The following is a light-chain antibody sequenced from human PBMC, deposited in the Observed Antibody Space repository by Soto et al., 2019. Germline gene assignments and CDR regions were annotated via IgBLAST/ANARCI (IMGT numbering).Light chain of an antibody. Sequence: EIVLTQTPGTLSLSPGERATLSCRASQSVSNYLGWYQQKPGQPPRLLIYGASSRATGIPDRFRGSGSGTAFILTITTLEPEDFAVYYYQEYLNLPFAFGPGTRLDIK. CDR2: GAS. CDR3: QEYLNLPFA. V-gene: IGKV3-20*01. CDR1: QSVSNY. J-gene: IGKJ3*01.